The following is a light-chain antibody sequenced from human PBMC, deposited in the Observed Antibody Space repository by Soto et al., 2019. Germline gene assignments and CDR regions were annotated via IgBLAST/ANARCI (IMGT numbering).Light chain of an antibody. V-gene: IGLV1-51*01. CDR2: DDN. Sequence: QSALTQPPSVSAAPGQKVTISCSGSSSNIGGNSVSWYRQLPGTAPKLLIYDDNKRPSGIPDRFSGSKSGTSATLGITGFQTGDEADYYCGSWDSSLSAYVFGTGTKVT. J-gene: IGLJ1*01. CDR1: SSNIGGNS. CDR3: GSWDSSLSAYV.